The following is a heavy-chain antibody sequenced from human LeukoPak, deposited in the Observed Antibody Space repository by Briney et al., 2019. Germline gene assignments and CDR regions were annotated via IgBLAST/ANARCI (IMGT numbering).Heavy chain of an antibody. Sequence: GASVKVSCKASGYTFTGYYMHWVRQAPGQGLEWMGWISAYNGNTNYAQKLQGRVTMTTDTSTSTAYMELRSLRSDDTAVYYCARQLGYCSGGSCYSAHGWFDPWGQGTLVTVSS. CDR1: GYTFTGYY. J-gene: IGHJ5*02. D-gene: IGHD2-15*01. V-gene: IGHV1-18*04. CDR3: ARQLGYCSGGSCYSAHGWFDP. CDR2: ISAYNGNT.